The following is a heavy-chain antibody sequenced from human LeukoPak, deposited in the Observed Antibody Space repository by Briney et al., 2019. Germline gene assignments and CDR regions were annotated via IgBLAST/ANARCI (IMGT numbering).Heavy chain of an antibody. CDR3: ATPKLAYCGGDCYYAY. V-gene: IGHV3-48*03. CDR1: GFTFSSYE. D-gene: IGHD2-21*02. Sequence: GGSLRLSCAASGFTFSSYEMNWVRQAPGKGLEWVSYISSSGSTIYYADSVKGRFTISRDNAKNSLYLQMNSLRAEDTAVYYCATPKLAYCGGDCYYAYWGQGTLVTVSS. CDR2: ISSSGSTI. J-gene: IGHJ4*02.